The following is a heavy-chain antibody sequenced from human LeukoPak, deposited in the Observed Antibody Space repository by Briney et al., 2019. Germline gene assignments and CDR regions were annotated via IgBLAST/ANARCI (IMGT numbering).Heavy chain of an antibody. Sequence: GGSLRLSCAASGFTFSSYWMSWVRQAPGKGLEWVAFIRYDGSNKYYADSVKGRFTISRDNSKNTLYLQMNSLRAEDTAVYYCAKDRAIFGVVIVFWFDPWGQGTLVTVSS. CDR2: IRYDGSNK. CDR1: GFTFSSYW. CDR3: AKDRAIFGVVIVFWFDP. J-gene: IGHJ5*02. V-gene: IGHV3-30*02. D-gene: IGHD3-3*01.